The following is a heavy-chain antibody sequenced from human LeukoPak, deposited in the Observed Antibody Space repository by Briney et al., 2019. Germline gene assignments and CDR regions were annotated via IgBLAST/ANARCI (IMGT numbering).Heavy chain of an antibody. J-gene: IGHJ4*02. CDR3: ARAGVGAIYYFDY. CDR1: GFTFSNYG. Sequence: PGGSLRLSCAASGFTFSNYGMHWVRQAPGKGLEWVALIWYDGSNKYYADSVRGRFTISRDNSKNTLYLQMESLRVEDTAVYYCARAGVGAIYYFDYWGQGTLVTVSS. CDR2: IWYDGSNK. D-gene: IGHD1-26*01. V-gene: IGHV3-33*08.